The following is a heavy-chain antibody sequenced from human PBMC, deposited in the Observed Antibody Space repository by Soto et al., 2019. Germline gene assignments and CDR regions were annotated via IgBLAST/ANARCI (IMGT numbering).Heavy chain of an antibody. CDR3: GRDRLRGYDNSGFYS. V-gene: IGHV1-18*01. CDR2: INPVSGNR. D-gene: IGHD3-22*01. J-gene: IGHJ5*02. Sequence: QIQLVQSGPELRKPGASVKVSCQASGYSFSYYGIHWLRQAPGQGLEWIGWINPVSGNRNFAQKFDDRVTMSTATATNTIFMELRILKSADTAIYFCGRDRLRGYDNSGFYSWGQGTLVTVSS. CDR1: GYSFSYYG.